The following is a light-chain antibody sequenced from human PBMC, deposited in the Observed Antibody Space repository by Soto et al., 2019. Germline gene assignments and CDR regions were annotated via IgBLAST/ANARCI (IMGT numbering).Light chain of an antibody. CDR3: QQYYDWPIT. J-gene: IGKJ5*01. CDR1: QGISSL. V-gene: IGKV3-15*01. Sequence: EIVLTQSPATLSVSPGERATLSCRASQGISSLLAWYQQKPGQAPRLLIYAASTRAAGIPARFSGSGSGTDFTLTISSLQSEDFAIYYYQQYYDWPITFGQGTRLDIK. CDR2: AAS.